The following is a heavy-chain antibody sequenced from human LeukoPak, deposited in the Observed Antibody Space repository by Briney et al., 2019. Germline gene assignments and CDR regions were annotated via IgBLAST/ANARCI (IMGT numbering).Heavy chain of an antibody. J-gene: IGHJ5*02. D-gene: IGHD2-2*02. CDR1: GGSISSYF. CDR2: IYTSGST. V-gene: IGHV4-4*07. Sequence: KSSETLSLTCTVSGGSISSYFWSWIQQPAGKGLEWIGRIYTSGSTNYNPSLKSRVTMSVDTSKNQFSLKLSSVTAADTAVYYCARGTYYCSSTSCYTNWFDPWGQGTVVTVSS. CDR3: ARGTYYCSSTSCYTNWFDP.